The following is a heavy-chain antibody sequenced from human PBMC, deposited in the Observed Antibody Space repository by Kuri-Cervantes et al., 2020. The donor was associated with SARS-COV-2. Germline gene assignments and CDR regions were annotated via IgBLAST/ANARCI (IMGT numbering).Heavy chain of an antibody. CDR3: AKLGSRRHYED. Sequence: GGSLRLSCAASGFTFSSYAMSWVRQAPGEGLEWVSAISGSGGSTYYADSVKGRFTISRDNSKNTLYLQMNSLRAEDTAVYYCAKLGSRRHYEDWGQGTLVTVSS. CDR2: ISGSGGST. J-gene: IGHJ4*02. CDR1: GFTFSSYA. V-gene: IGHV3-23*01. D-gene: IGHD4-17*01.